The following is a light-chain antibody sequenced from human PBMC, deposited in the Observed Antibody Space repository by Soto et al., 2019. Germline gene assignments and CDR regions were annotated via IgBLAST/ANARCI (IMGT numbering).Light chain of an antibody. Sequence: IRMTHSPSSFSASTGDRVTITCRASQSISSYLNWYQQKPGKAPKLLIYDASSLESGVPSRFSGSGSGTEFTLTISSLQPDDFATYYCQQYNSYTWTFGQGTKVDIK. CDR1: QSISSY. V-gene: IGKV1-5*01. CDR3: QQYNSYTWT. CDR2: DAS. J-gene: IGKJ1*01.